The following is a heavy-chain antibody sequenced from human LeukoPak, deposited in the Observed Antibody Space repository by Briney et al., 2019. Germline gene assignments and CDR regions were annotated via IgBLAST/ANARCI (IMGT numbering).Heavy chain of an antibody. CDR3: ARGGSGRKYYYMDV. J-gene: IGHJ6*03. Sequence: GGSLRLSCAASRFTLSGYWMSWVRQAPGKGLEWVANIYRDGSEKYYADSVKGRFTISRDNAKNSLYLQMNSLGVDDTAVYYCARGGSGRKYYYMDVWGKGTTVTVSS. V-gene: IGHV3-7*04. D-gene: IGHD1-26*01. CDR2: IYRDGSEK. CDR1: RFTLSGYW.